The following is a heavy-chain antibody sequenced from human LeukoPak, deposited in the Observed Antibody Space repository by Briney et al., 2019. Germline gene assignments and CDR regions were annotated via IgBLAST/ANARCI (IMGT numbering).Heavy chain of an antibody. CDR1: GFTFSSYG. J-gene: IGHJ3*02. D-gene: IGHD2-15*01. CDR2: IYSGGST. CDR3: ASYCSGGSCSSFDI. V-gene: IGHV3-NL1*01. Sequence: GGSLRLSCAASGFTFSSYGMHWVRQAPGKGLEWVSVIYSGGSTYYADSVKGRFTISRDNSKNTLYLQMNSLRAEDTAVYYCASYCSGGSCSSFDIWGQGTMVTVSS.